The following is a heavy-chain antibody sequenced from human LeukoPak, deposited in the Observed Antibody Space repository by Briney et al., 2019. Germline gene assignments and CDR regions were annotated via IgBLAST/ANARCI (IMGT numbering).Heavy chain of an antibody. CDR3: AKDRVGAHGGGGYYYYYMDV. CDR1: GFTFDDYA. CDR2: ISWDGGST. J-gene: IGHJ6*03. V-gene: IGHV3-43D*04. D-gene: IGHD1-26*01. Sequence: GGSLRLSCAASGFTFDDYAMHWVRQAPGKGLEWVSLISWDGGSTYYADSVKGRFTISRDNSKNSLYLQMNSLRAEDTALYYCAKDRVGAHGGGGYYYYYMDVWGKGTTVTVSS.